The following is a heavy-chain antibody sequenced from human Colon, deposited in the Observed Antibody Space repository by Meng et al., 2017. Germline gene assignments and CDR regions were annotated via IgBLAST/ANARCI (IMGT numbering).Heavy chain of an antibody. CDR3: AKVGPPNQRLYGDFDY. CDR1: GFTFSSYA. Sequence: GESLKISCAASGFTFSSYAMHWVRQTPGKGLEGVAVRSYDGSNQYYADSVKGRFTISRDNSKNTLYLQMNSLRGEDTAVYYCAKVGPPNQRLYGDFDYWGQGTLVTVSS. D-gene: IGHD4-17*01. CDR2: RSYDGSNQ. J-gene: IGHJ4*02. V-gene: IGHV3-30*01.